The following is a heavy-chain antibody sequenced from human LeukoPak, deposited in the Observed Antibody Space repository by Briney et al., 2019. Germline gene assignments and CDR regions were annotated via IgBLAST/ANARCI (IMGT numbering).Heavy chain of an antibody. D-gene: IGHD1-26*01. Sequence: TETLSLTCAVSGGSISSVNLWSWVRQPPGKGLEWVGEMYLSGTDTYNPSLRGRVTISLDRSKNQLSLRLRSVTAADTAVYYCAGLVGRYSTGMYYYFDYWGPGTLVTVSS. CDR3: AGLVGRYSTGMYYYFDY. J-gene: IGHJ4*02. CDR2: MYLSGTD. V-gene: IGHV4-4*02. CDR1: GGSISSVNL.